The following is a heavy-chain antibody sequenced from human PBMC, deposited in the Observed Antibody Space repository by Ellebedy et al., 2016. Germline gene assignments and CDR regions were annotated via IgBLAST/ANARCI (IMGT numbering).Heavy chain of an antibody. V-gene: IGHV1-2*04. D-gene: IGHD6-13*01. Sequence: ASVKVSCKASGDTLTSYYMHWVRQAPGQGLEWMGWINPNSGGTNYAQKFQGWLTMTRSTSISTAYMELSRLRSDDTAVYYCGIAAAGTAVGDWGQGTLVTVSS. J-gene: IGHJ4*02. CDR2: INPNSGGT. CDR3: GIAAAGTAVGD. CDR1: GDTLTSYY.